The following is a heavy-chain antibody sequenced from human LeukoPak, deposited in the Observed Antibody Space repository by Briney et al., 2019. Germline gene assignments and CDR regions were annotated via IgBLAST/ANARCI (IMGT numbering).Heavy chain of an antibody. CDR2: VNPGDSDT. V-gene: IGHV5-51*01. CDR1: GYRFTNYW. J-gene: IGHJ3*01. CDR3: ARRGDDSSLVAFDV. Sequence: KRGESLKISCKGSGYRFTNYWIGWVRQMPGKGLEWRGIVNPGDSDTRYSPSFQGQVTISADTSITTAYLQWSSLKASDNGMYYCARRGDDSSLVAFDVWGQGTMVTVSS. D-gene: IGHD5-12*01.